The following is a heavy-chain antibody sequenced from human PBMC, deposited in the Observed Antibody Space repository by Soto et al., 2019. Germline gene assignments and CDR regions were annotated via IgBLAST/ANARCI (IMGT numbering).Heavy chain of an antibody. J-gene: IGHJ4*02. Sequence: EVQLLESGGGLVQPVGSLRLSCAASGFTFSSYSMNWVRQAPGKGLEWAASVGGGGDNTFYADSVKSRFTISRDDSQNTLYLQMNSLRAEDTAVYFCAKRYSGSGRSPPLINYWGQGTLVTVSS. V-gene: IGHV3-23*01. CDR1: GFTFSSYS. D-gene: IGHD3-10*01. CDR2: VGGGGDNT. CDR3: AKRYSGSGRSPPLINY.